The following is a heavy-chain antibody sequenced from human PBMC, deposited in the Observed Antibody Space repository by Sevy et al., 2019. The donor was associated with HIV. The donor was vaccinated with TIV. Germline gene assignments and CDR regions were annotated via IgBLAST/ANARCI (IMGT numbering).Heavy chain of an antibody. V-gene: IGHV3-21*01. J-gene: IGHJ4*02. CDR1: GLTFSSYS. CDR3: ARDLTSVAGFDY. D-gene: IGHD6-19*01. CDR2: ISSSSSYI. Sequence: GGSLRLSCAASGLTFSSYSMNWLRQAPGKGLEWVSSISSSSSYIYYADSVKGRFTISRDNAKNSLYLQMNSLRAEDTAVYDCARDLTSVAGFDYWGQRTLVTVSS.